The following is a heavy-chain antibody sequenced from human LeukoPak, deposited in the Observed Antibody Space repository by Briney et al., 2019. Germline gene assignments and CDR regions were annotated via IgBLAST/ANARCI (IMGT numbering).Heavy chain of an antibody. D-gene: IGHD3-10*01. CDR3: ARGSTMVRGVNPLGNYGMDV. V-gene: IGHV1-8*01. CDR2: MNPNSGNT. Sequence: ASVKVSCKASGYTFTSYDINWVRQATGQGLEWMGWMNPNSGNTGYAQKFQGRVSMTRNTSISTAYMELSSLRSEDTAVYYCARGSTMVRGVNPLGNYGMDVWGQGATLTFSS. J-gene: IGHJ6*02. CDR1: GYTFTSYD.